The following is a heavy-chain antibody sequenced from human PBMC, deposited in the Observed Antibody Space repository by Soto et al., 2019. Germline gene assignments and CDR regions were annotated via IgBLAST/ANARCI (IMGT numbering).Heavy chain of an antibody. D-gene: IGHD1-26*01. CDR1: GFTLTNNG. CDR2: ISSDGSSY. Sequence: QVQLLESGGGVVQPGRSLRLSCVASGFTLTNNGMHWVRQAPGQGLEWVAVISSDGSSYYYGDSVRGRFTISRDTSKNTLFLEMKRLTTADKAVYYCAKDRGLAESGTWSHYYYGMDVWGQGTSVTVS. J-gene: IGHJ6*02. CDR3: AKDRGLAESGTWSHYYYGMDV. V-gene: IGHV3-30*18.